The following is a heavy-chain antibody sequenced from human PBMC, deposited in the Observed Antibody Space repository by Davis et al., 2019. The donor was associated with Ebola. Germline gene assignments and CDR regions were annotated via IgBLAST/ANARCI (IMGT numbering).Heavy chain of an antibody. V-gene: IGHV3-23*01. CDR2: ISGSGGST. CDR1: GFTFSSYA. CDR3: ARVYSRDYGDY. J-gene: IGHJ4*02. Sequence: GESLKISCAASGFTFSSYAMSWVRQAPGKGLEWVSAISGSGGSTYYADSVKGRFTISRDNAKNSLYLQMNSLRDEDTAVYYCARVYSRDYGDYWGQGTLVTVSS. D-gene: IGHD6-19*01.